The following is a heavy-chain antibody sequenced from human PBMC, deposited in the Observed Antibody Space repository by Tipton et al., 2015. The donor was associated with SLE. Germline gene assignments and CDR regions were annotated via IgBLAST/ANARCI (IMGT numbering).Heavy chain of an antibody. J-gene: IGHJ3*02. CDR2: LYYTGST. V-gene: IGHV4-39*01. CDR3: ARPMYSSSWYLAFDI. D-gene: IGHD6-13*01. Sequence: TLSLTCTVSGGSISSSSYYWGWIHQPPGRGLEWIGRLYYTGSTYYNPSLKSRVTISVDKSKNQFSLKLSSVTAADTAVYYCARPMYSSSWYLAFDIWCQATMATVSS. CDR1: GGSISSSSYY.